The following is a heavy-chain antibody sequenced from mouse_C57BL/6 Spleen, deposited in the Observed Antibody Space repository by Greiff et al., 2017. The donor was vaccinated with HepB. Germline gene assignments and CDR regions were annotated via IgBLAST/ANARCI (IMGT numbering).Heavy chain of an antibody. Sequence: DVMLVESGGGLVKPGGSLKLSCAASGFTFSDYGMHWVRQAPEKGLEWVAYISSGSSTIYYADTVKGRFTISRDNAKNTLFLQMTSLRSEDTAMYYCAQLGWFAYWGQGTLVTVSA. V-gene: IGHV5-17*01. CDR1: GFTFSDYG. CDR2: ISSGSSTI. D-gene: IGHD4-1*02. J-gene: IGHJ3*01. CDR3: AQLGWFAY.